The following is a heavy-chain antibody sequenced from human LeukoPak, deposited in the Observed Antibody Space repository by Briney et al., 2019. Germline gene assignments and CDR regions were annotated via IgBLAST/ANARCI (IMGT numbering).Heavy chain of an antibody. J-gene: IGHJ4*02. CDR2: ISPSSHYI. CDR3: ASDDSSGEYDLPFGY. V-gene: IGHV3-21*01. D-gene: IGHD3-22*01. CDR1: GFTFSNYS. Sequence: GGSLRLSCAGSGFTFSNYSINWVRQAPGKGLEWVSSISPSSHYIYYADSVRGRFTISRDNARNSLYLQMDSLRSEDTAVYYCASDDSSGEYDLPFGYWGQGTLVTVSS.